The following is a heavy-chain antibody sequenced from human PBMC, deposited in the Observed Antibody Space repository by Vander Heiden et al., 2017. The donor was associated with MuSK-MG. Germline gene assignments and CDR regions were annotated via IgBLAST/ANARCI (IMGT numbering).Heavy chain of an antibody. J-gene: IGHJ4*02. CDR3: ARGDYWGSKRGFDY. CDR2: CNHGGST. Sequence: QVQLQQWGAGLVKPSQTLSLTCPVYGGYFSCYYWIWLRQRPGTGRGWGGECNHGGSTNSNPSLKSRVPISVDTSKPQFSLKLSSVPAADTAVYYCARGDYWGSKRGFDYWGQGTLVTVSS. D-gene: IGHD7-27*01. V-gene: IGHV4-34*01. CDR1: GGYFSCYY.